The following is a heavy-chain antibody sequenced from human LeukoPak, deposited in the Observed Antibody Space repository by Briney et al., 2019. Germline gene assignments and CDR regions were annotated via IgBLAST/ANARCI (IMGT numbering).Heavy chain of an antibody. J-gene: IGHJ5*02. Sequence: WGSLRLSCVVSGISLSNYGMRWVRQPPGKGLKGFQIFYSGGSTYYADSVKGRFTISRDNSKNTLYLQMNSLRADDTAVSYCARCRDYYGSGSYYNPNWFDPWGQGTLVTVSS. CDR1: GISLSNYG. CDR2: FYSGGST. CDR3: ARCRDYYGSGSYYNPNWFDP. V-gene: IGHV3-66*01. D-gene: IGHD3-10*01.